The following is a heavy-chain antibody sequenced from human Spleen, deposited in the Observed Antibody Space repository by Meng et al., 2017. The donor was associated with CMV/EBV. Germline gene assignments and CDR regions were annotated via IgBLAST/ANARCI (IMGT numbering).Heavy chain of an antibody. CDR2: ISYDGSNK. Sequence: GGSLRLSCAASGFTFSSYAMHWVRQAPGKGLEWVAVISYDGSNKYYADSVKGRFTISRDNSKNTLYLQMNSLRAEDTAVYYCARDGQGAQLFFYGMDVWGQGTTVTVSS. D-gene: IGHD2-2*01. CDR1: GFTFSSYA. J-gene: IGHJ6*02. V-gene: IGHV3-30*04. CDR3: ARDGQGAQLFFYGMDV.